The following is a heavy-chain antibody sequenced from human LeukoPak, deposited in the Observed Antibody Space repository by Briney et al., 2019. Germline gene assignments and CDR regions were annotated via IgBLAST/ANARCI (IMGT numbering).Heavy chain of an antibody. CDR1: GYTFTGYY. D-gene: IGHD2-2*02. CDR2: INPNSGGT. V-gene: IGHV1-2*02. CDR3: AREKGDIVVVPAAILEGDDAFDI. J-gene: IGHJ3*02. Sequence: ASVKVSCKASGYTFTGYYMHWVRQAPGQGLEWMGWINPNSGGTNYAQKFQGRVTMTRDTSISTAYMELSRLRSDDTAVYYCAREKGDIVVVPAAILEGDDAFDIWGQGTMVTVSS.